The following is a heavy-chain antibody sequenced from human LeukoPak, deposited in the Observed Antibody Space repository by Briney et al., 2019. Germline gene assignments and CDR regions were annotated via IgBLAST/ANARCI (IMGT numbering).Heavy chain of an antibody. J-gene: IGHJ4*02. D-gene: IGHD3-22*01. CDR2: INPNSGGT. CDR3: ARDGSSGYYYVDY. V-gene: IGHV1-2*02. CDR1: GYTFTGYY. Sequence: GASVRVSCKASGYTFTGYYMHWVRQAPGQGLEWMGWINPNSGGTNYAQKFQGRVTMTRDTSISTAYMELSRLRSDDTAVYYCARDGSSGYYYVDYWGQGTLVTVSS.